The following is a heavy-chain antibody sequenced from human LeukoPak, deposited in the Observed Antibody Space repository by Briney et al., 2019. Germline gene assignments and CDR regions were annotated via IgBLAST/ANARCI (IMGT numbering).Heavy chain of an antibody. CDR3: ATVPLISSWYGIYDY. V-gene: IGHV1-24*01. CDR2: FDPEDGET. CDR1: GYTLTELS. Sequence: ASVKVSCKVSGYTLTELSMHWVRQAPGKGLEWMGGFDPEDGETIYAQKFQGRVTMTEDTSTDTAYMELSSLRSEDTAVYYCATVPLISSWYGIYDYWGQGTLVTVSS. J-gene: IGHJ4*02. D-gene: IGHD6-13*01.